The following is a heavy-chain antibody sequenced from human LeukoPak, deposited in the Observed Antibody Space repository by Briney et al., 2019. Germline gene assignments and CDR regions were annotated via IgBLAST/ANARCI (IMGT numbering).Heavy chain of an antibody. CDR3: ASDGSGGYSYGYYHYYYMDV. CDR1: GGTFSSYA. D-gene: IGHD5-18*01. J-gene: IGHJ6*03. Sequence: SVKVSCKASGGTFSSYAISWVRQAPGQGLEWMGRIIPIFGAANYAQKFQGRVTITADKSTSTAYMELSSLRSEDTAVYYCASDGSGGYSYGYYHYYYMDVWGKGTTVTVSS. CDR2: IIPIFGAA. V-gene: IGHV1-69*06.